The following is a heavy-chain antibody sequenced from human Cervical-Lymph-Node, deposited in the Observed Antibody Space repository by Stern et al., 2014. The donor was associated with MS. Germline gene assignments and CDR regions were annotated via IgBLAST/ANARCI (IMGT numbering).Heavy chain of an antibody. Sequence: QVQLEESGAEVKKTGASVKVSCKASGYTFTSYGISWVRQAPGQGLEWMGWISAYNGNTNYAQNLQGRVTMTTDTSTSTAYMELRSLRSDDTAIYYCARPYLHIFTGYNPRGWFDPWGQGTLVTVSS. V-gene: IGHV1-18*01. J-gene: IGHJ5*02. CDR1: GYTFTSYG. D-gene: IGHD3-9*01. CDR3: ARPYLHIFTGYNPRGWFDP. CDR2: ISAYNGNT.